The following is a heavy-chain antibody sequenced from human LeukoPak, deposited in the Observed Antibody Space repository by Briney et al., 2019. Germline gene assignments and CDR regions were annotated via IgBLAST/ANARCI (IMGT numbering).Heavy chain of an antibody. V-gene: IGHV3-21*04. J-gene: IGHJ4*02. CDR3: ARVGGPGYSYAKDYYFDY. CDR1: GFTFSSYS. CDR2: ISSSSSYI. D-gene: IGHD5-18*01. Sequence: PGGSLRLSCAASGFTFSSYSMNWVRQAPGKGLEWVSSISSSSSYIYYADSVKGRFTISRDNAKNSLYLQMNSLRAEDTAVYYCARVGGPGYSYAKDYYFDYWGQGTLVTVSS.